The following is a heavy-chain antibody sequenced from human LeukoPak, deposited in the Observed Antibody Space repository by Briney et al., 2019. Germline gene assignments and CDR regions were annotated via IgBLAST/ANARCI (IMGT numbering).Heavy chain of an antibody. V-gene: IGHV4-34*01. CDR3: ARGILSGYYFDS. CDR2: IHYSGSA. D-gene: IGHD2-15*01. CDR1: GGSFSGYY. Sequence: PSETLSLTCAVYGGSFSGYYWSWIRQSPGEGREWVSEIHYSGSASYNPSLKSRVTISGDPSKNQVSLRVTSVTAADTAEYYCARGILSGYYFDSWGQGSLVTVSS. J-gene: IGHJ4*02.